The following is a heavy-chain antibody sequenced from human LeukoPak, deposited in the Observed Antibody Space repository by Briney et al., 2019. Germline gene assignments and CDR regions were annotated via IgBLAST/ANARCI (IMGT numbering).Heavy chain of an antibody. D-gene: IGHD3-22*01. CDR2: ISYRGNT. CDR3: ARGRLYYYDSSGYYY. J-gene: IGHJ4*02. V-gene: IGHV4-59*12. Sequence: SETLSLTCTVSGGALSSYHWSWIRQSPGRGLEWLGHISYRGNTDYNPALKSRVTISVDMFYNQFSLKLSSVTAADTAVYYCARGRLYYYDSSGYYYWGQGTLVTVSS. CDR1: GGALSSYH.